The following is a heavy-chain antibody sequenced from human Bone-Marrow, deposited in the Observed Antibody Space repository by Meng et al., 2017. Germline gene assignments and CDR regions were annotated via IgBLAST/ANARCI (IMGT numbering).Heavy chain of an antibody. CDR2: INPNSGGT. CDR3: ARDGLVPAALYGSGSDRMDV. D-gene: IGHD3-10*01. CDR1: GYTFTGYY. Sequence: ASVKVSCKASGYTFTGYYMHWVRQAPGQGLEWMGWINPNSGGTNYAQKFQGRVTMTRDTSISTVYMELSSLRSEDTAVYYCARDGLVPAALYGSGSDRMDVWGQGTTVTVSS. J-gene: IGHJ6*02. V-gene: IGHV1-2*02.